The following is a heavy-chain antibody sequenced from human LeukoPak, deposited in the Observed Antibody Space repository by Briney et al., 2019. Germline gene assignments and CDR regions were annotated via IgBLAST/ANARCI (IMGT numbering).Heavy chain of an antibody. CDR1: GGSISSGHYH. CDR2: IYYNGNT. CDR3: ARGNDYGDLRFDL. Sequence: NPSQTLSLTCTVSGGSISSGHYHWSWIRQHPGKGLEWIGYIYYNGNTYYNPSLKSRVALSLDTSNNQFSLKLSSVTAADTAVYYCARGNDYGDLRFDLWGQGTLVTVSS. J-gene: IGHJ5*02. V-gene: IGHV4-31*03. D-gene: IGHD4-17*01.